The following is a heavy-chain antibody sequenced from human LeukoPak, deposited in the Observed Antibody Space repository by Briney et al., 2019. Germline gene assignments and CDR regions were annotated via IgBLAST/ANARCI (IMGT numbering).Heavy chain of an antibody. CDR2: INPNSGGT. CDR3: AKADTCPYYDATSVYSSLDY. J-gene: IGHJ4*02. V-gene: IGHV1-2*02. Sequence: ASVKVSCKASGYTFTGYYMHWVRQAPGQGLEWMGWINPNSGGTSYAQKFQGRVTMTRDTSISTAYMELSRLRSDDTAVYYCAKADTCPYYDATSVYSSLDYWGQGTLVTVSS. CDR1: GYTFTGYY. D-gene: IGHD3-22*01.